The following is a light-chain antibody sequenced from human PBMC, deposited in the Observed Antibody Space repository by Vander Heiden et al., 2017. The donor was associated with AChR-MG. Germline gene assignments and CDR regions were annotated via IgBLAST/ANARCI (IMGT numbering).Light chain of an antibody. V-gene: IGLV2-8*01. CDR1: SSDVGGYTY. J-gene: IGLJ1*01. Sequence: QSALTQPPSASGSPGQSATISCTGTSSDVGGYTYVSWYQQHPGKAPKLMIYEVSKRPSGVPDRFSGSKSGNTASLTVSGLQAEDEADYYCSSYAGSNTPYVFGTGTKVTVL. CDR2: EVS. CDR3: SSYAGSNTPYV.